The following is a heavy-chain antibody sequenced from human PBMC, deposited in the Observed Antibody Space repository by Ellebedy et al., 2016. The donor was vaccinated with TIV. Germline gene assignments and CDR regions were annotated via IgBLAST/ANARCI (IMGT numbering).Heavy chain of an antibody. J-gene: IGHJ6*02. CDR1: GDSINTQNW. CDR3: ARLKGLDSSSWLAPYYYYGMDV. D-gene: IGHD6-13*01. CDR2: SDHSGNV. V-gene: IGHV4-4*02. Sequence: MPSETLSLTCAVSGDSINTQNWWQWVRQTPGKGLEWIGESDHSGNVYYSPSLKSRVTILVDKSKNQFSLNLNSVTAADTAVYYCARLKGLDSSSWLAPYYYYGMDVWGQGTTVTVSS.